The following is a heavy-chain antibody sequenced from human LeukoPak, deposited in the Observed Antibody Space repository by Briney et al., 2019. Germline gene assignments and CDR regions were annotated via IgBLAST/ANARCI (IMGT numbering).Heavy chain of an antibody. J-gene: IGHJ6*02. D-gene: IGHD1-26*01. V-gene: IGHV1-18*01. CDR2: ISAYNGNT. CDR1: GYTFTSYG. CDR3: ASRGATYYYYYYYGMDV. Sequence: ASVKVPCKASGYTFTSYGISWVRQAPGQGLEWMGWISAYNGNTNYAQKLQGRVTMTTDTSTSTAYMELRSLRSDDTAVYYCASRGATYYYYYYYGMDVWGQGTTVTVSS.